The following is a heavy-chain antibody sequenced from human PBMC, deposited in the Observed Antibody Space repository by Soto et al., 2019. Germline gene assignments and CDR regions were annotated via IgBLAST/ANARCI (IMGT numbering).Heavy chain of an antibody. D-gene: IGHD3-22*01. CDR1: GYTFTSYY. Sequence: SVKVSCKASGYTFTSYYISWVRQAPGQGLEWMGRIIPILGIANYAQKFQGRVTITADKSTSTAYMELSSLRSEDTAVYYCARDPYDSSGYYWGTGFDPWGQGTLVTVSS. CDR3: ARDPYDSSGYYWGTGFDP. V-gene: IGHV1-69*04. J-gene: IGHJ5*02. CDR2: IIPILGIA.